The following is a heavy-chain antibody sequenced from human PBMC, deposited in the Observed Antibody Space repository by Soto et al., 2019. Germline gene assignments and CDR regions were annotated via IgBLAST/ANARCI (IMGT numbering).Heavy chain of an antibody. Sequence: QVQVAQSGVEVRRPGSSVKVSCKASGDTFKNCVISWVRQAPGQGLEWMGGIIPLFGTTDFAQRFQGRLTITTDESTTTAHMELSRLRSEDAATYYCAAELGFGKLSVVWGQGTTVIVSS. D-gene: IGHD3-10*01. CDR3: AAELGFGKLSVV. CDR2: IIPLFGTT. J-gene: IGHJ6*02. V-gene: IGHV1-69*01. CDR1: GDTFKNCV.